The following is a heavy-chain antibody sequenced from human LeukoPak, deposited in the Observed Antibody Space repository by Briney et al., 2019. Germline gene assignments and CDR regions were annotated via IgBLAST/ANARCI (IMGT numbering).Heavy chain of an antibody. V-gene: IGHV3-23*01. J-gene: IGHJ4*01. CDR3: AEVESSYCRI. D-gene: IGHD3-10*01. Sequence: PGGSLTLSCVACGLTFGNYGMHWVRQAPGKGLEWVSSICCGGYTTYHADSVRGRFTISRDNPKNSMYLQMSSLRAEDTAIYYCAEVESSYCRIWGQGTLVTVSS. CDR1: GLTFGNYG. CDR2: ICCGGYTT.